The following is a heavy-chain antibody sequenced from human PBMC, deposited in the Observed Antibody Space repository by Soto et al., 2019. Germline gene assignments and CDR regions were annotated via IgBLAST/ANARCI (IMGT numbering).Heavy chain of an antibody. CDR3: AREARYYDYVWGSYRQYYFDY. V-gene: IGHV4-34*01. CDR1: GGSFSGYY. Sequence: QVQLQQWGAGLLKPSETLSLTCAVYGGSFSGYYWSWIRQPPGKGLEWIGEINHSGSTNYNPSLKSRVTISVYTSKNQFSLKLSSVTAADTAVYYCAREARYYDYVWGSYRQYYFDYWGQGTLVTVSS. D-gene: IGHD3-16*02. CDR2: INHSGST. J-gene: IGHJ4*02.